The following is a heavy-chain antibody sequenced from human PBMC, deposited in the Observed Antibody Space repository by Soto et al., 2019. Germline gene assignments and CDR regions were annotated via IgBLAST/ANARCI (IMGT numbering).Heavy chain of an antibody. V-gene: IGHV4-30-4*01. Sequence: QVQLQESGPGLVKPSQSVSLTCTVSGVSISSGDYYWSWIRQPPGTGLEWIGYIYYSGNTNSAPSLGSRLTISIVTSRNQFSLHLLSVTAADTAIYYCARYNNFSPYYHGVDVWGQGTTVTVYS. J-gene: IGHJ6*02. CDR2: IYYSGNT. CDR3: ARYNNFSPYYHGVDV. CDR1: GVSISSGDYY. D-gene: IGHD1-1*01.